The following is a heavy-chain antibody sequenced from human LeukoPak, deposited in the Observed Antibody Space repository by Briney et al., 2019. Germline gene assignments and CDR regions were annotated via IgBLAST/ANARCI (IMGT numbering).Heavy chain of an antibody. CDR1: GFTFSSYA. J-gene: IGHJ4*02. D-gene: IGHD2-8*01. Sequence: GGSLRLPCAASGFTFSSYAMSWIRQAPGKGLEWVSYISSSGSTIYYADSVKGRFTISRDNAKNSPYLQMNSLRAEDTAVYYCARDLGYCTNGVCHTRFDYWGQGTLVAVSS. CDR3: ARDLGYCTNGVCHTRFDY. CDR2: ISSSGSTI. V-gene: IGHV3-11*01.